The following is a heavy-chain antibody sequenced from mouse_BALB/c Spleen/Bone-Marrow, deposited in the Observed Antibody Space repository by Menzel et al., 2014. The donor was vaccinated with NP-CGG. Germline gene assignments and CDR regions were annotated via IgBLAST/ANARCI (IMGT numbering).Heavy chain of an antibody. J-gene: IGHJ1*01. D-gene: IGHD2-4*01. CDR2: INPSNGRT. CDR3: GRDYDYWYFDV. V-gene: IGHV1S81*02. Sequence: QVHVKQSGAELVKPGASVKLSCKASGYTFTSYWMHWVKQRPGQGLEWIGEINPSNGRTNYNEKFKSKATLTVDKSSSTAYMQLSSLTSEDSAVYYCGRDYDYWYFDVWGAGTTVTVSS. CDR1: GYTFTSYW.